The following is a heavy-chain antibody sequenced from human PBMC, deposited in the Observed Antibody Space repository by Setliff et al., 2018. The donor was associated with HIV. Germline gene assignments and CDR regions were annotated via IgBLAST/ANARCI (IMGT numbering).Heavy chain of an antibody. J-gene: IGHJ5*02. Sequence: SETLSLTCTVSGGTISSHYWNWIRQSPGKGLEWIGYIYYSGSTYYNPSLKSRVTISVDTSKSQFSLKLSSVTAADTAMYYCARLVEAYDSSGYFFNWFDPWGQGTLVTVSS. CDR2: IYYSGST. V-gene: IGHV4-59*08. D-gene: IGHD3-22*01. CDR1: GGTISSHY. CDR3: ARLVEAYDSSGYFFNWFDP.